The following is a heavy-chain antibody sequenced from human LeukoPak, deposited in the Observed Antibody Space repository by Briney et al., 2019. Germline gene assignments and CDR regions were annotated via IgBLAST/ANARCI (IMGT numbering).Heavy chain of an antibody. D-gene: IGHD1-7*01. J-gene: IGHJ5*02. V-gene: IGHV1-69*01. CDR3: AREMGTTRFDP. CDR2: IIPIFGTA. CDR1: GGTFSRYA. Sequence: GGSVKVSCKGSGGTFSRYAISWGRQAPGQGVEWMGGIIPIFGTANYAQKFQGRVTITADESTSTAYMELSSLRSEDTAVYYCAREMGTTRFDPWGQGTLVTVSS.